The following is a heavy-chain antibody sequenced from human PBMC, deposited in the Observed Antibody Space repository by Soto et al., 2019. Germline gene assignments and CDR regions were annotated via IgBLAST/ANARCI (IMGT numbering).Heavy chain of an antibody. CDR3: ARVAYISGYYQFDY. V-gene: IGHV3-74*01. J-gene: IGHJ4*02. Sequence: EVQLVESGGGLVQPGGSLRLSCAASGFTFSSYWMHWVRQVPGKGLVWVSRIHFDGSTTHYADSVKGRFTISRDNAKNTLSLQMNSLRAEDTAVYYCARVAYISGYYQFDYWGQGTLVTVSS. D-gene: IGHD6-19*01. CDR1: GFTFSSYW. CDR2: IHFDGSTT.